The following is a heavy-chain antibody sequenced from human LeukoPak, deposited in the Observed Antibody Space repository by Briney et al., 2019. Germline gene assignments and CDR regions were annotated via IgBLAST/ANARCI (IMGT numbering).Heavy chain of an antibody. Sequence: PGGSLRLSCAASGFGFSDHYMSWIRQAPGKGPEYISYISPSGSDIAYTDSVKGRFTISRDNAKNSLYLQMNSLRAEDTALYYCAKDRTDTAMDPVFDYWGQGTLVTVSS. CDR3: AKDRTDTAMDPVFDY. CDR1: GFGFSDHY. D-gene: IGHD5-18*01. CDR2: ISPSGSDI. V-gene: IGHV3-11*01. J-gene: IGHJ4*02.